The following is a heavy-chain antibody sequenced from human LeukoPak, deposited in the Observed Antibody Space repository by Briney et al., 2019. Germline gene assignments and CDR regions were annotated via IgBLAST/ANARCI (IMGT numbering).Heavy chain of an antibody. Sequence: PGGSLRLSCAASGFTVSSNDMNWVRQAPGKGLEWVSSISSSSSYIYYADSVKGRFTISRDNAKNSLYLQMNSLRAEDTAVYYCARAQVEMGFDYWGQGTLVTVSS. CDR3: ARAQVEMGFDY. CDR2: ISSSSSYI. D-gene: IGHD5-24*01. V-gene: IGHV3-21*01. CDR1: GFTVSSND. J-gene: IGHJ4*02.